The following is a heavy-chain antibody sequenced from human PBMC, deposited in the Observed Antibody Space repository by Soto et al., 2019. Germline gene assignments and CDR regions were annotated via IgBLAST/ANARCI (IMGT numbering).Heavy chain of an antibody. D-gene: IGHD3-10*01. CDR1: GFTFSSYW. Sequence: EVQLVESGGGLVQPGGSLRLSCAASGFTFSSYWMSWVRQAPGKGLEWVANIKQDGSEKYYVDSVKGRFTISRDNAKNSLYLQMNSVRAEDTAVYYCARDTLLWFGESVMDVWGQGTTVTVSS. CDR3: ARDTLLWFGESVMDV. CDR2: IKQDGSEK. J-gene: IGHJ6*02. V-gene: IGHV3-7*03.